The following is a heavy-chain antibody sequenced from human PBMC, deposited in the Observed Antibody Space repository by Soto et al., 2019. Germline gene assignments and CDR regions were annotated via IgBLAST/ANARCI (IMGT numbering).Heavy chain of an antibody. Sequence: GESLKISCKGSGYSFTSYWIGWVRQMPGKGLEWMGIIYPGDSDTRYSPSFQGQVTISADKSISTAYLQWSSLKASDTAMYYCARQDYDSSGSYYYYYYGMDVWGQGTTVTVSS. J-gene: IGHJ6*02. CDR2: IYPGDSDT. V-gene: IGHV5-51*01. D-gene: IGHD3-22*01. CDR3: ARQDYDSSGSYYYYYYGMDV. CDR1: GYSFTSYW.